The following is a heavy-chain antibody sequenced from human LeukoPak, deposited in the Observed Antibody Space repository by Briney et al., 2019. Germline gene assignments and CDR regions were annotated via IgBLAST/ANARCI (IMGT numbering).Heavy chain of an antibody. D-gene: IGHD4-23*01. CDR3: ARVYGGNGRRWFDP. Sequence: KSGESLKISCQGSGYNFIGQWIGWVRQRPGKGLEWMGVISPGDSDTRYRPSFQGQVTITADKSISTAYLQWSSLKASDTAMYYCARVYGGNGRRWFDPWGQGTLVTVSS. J-gene: IGHJ5*02. CDR2: ISPGDSDT. V-gene: IGHV5-51*01. CDR1: GYNFIGQW.